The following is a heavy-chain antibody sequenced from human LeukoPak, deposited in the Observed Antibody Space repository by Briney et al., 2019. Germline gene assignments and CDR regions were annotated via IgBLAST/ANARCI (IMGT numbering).Heavy chain of an antibody. Sequence: GGSLRLSCAASGFTVSSNYMAWVRQAPGKGLEWVSVIYSGGTIYYADSVKGRFTISRDNSKNTLYLQMNSLRAEDTAVYYCAKDLRYCSGGSCYSYYFDYWGQGTLVTVSS. CDR3: AKDLRYCSGGSCYSYYFDY. J-gene: IGHJ4*02. D-gene: IGHD2-15*01. CDR1: GFTVSSNY. CDR2: IYSGGTI. V-gene: IGHV3-66*02.